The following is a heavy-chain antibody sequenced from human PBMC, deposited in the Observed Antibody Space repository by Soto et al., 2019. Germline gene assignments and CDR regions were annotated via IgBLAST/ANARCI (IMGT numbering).Heavy chain of an antibody. D-gene: IGHD3-16*01. CDR1: GDSVSSNSAA. Sequence: SQTLSLTCVISGDSVSSNSAAWIWIRQSPSRGLEWLGRTYYRSKWYNDYAVSVKSRITINPDTSKNQFSLHLDSVIPEDTALYYCEGVPSFRGMDVWGQGTTLTVYS. CDR2: TYYRSKWYN. V-gene: IGHV6-1*01. J-gene: IGHJ6*02. CDR3: EGVPSFRGMDV.